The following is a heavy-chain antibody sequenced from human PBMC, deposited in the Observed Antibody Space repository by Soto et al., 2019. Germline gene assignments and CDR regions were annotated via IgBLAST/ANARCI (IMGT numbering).Heavy chain of an antibody. CDR3: AKDPRGPSKSVWYGMDV. V-gene: IGHV3-30*18. CDR1: GFTFNSYG. J-gene: IGHJ6*02. CDR2: ISYDGYNK. D-gene: IGHD2-15*01. Sequence: QVQLVESGGGVVQPGRSLRLSCAASGFTFNSYGMHWVRQAPGKGLEXXAVISYDGYNKYYADSVKGRFTISRDNSKNTLYLQVHSLRAEDTAVYYCAKDPRGPSKSVWYGMDVWGQGTTVTVSS.